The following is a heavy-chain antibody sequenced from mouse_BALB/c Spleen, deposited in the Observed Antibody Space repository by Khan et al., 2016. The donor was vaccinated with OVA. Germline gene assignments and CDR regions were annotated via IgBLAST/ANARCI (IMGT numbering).Heavy chain of an antibody. J-gene: IGHJ3*01. V-gene: IGHV14-3*02. CDR2: IDPANGNT. CDR1: AFNIKDTY. Sequence: VQLKQSGAELVKPGASVKLSCTASAFNIKDTYIHWVKQRPEQGLEWIGRIDPANGNTKYDPKFQGKATITADTSSNTAYLQLSSLTSEDTAVYYCARSGAGLAYWGQGTLVTVSA. D-gene: IGHD3-3*01. CDR3: ARSGAGLAY.